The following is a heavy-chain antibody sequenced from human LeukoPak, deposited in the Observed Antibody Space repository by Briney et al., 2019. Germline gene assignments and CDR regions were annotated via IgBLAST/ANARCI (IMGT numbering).Heavy chain of an antibody. CDR3: ARHARYCSNGVCYVDY. D-gene: IGHD2-8*01. CDR1: GYSFISYW. J-gene: IGHJ4*02. CDR2: IYPGDSDT. V-gene: IGHV5-51*01. Sequence: GESLKISCKGSGYSFISYWIVWVRQMPGKGLEGMGIIYPGDSDTRYSPSFQGQVTISADKSISTAYLQWSSLKASDTAMYYCARHARYCSNGVCYVDYWGQGTLVTVSS.